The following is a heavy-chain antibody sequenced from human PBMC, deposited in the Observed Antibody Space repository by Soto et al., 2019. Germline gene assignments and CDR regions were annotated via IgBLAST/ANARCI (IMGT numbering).Heavy chain of an antibody. CDR3: ARDFAFGVLDYYYMDV. V-gene: IGHV4-59*01. CDR2: IYYSGST. Sequence: ETLSLTCTVSGGSISSYYWSWIRQPPGKGLEWIGYIYYSGSTNYNPSLKSRVTISVDTSKNQFSLKLTSVTAADTAVYYCARDFAFGVLDYYYMDVWGRGTPVTVSS. D-gene: IGHD3-10*01. CDR1: GGSISSYY. J-gene: IGHJ6*03.